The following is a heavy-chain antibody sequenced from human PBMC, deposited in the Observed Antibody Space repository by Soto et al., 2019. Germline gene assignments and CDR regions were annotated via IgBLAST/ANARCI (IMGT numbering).Heavy chain of an antibody. CDR3: AGRYEYYFDTAMVKLVDYYGMDV. V-gene: IGHV4-34*01. CDR2: INHSGST. CDR1: GGSFSGYY. J-gene: IGHJ6*02. Sequence: SETLSLTCAVYGGSFSGYYWSWIRQPPGKGLEWIGEINHSGSTNYNPSLKSRVTISVDTSKNQFSLKLSSVTAADTAVYYCAGRYEYYFDTAMVKLVDYYGMDVWGQGTTVTVSS. D-gene: IGHD5-18*01.